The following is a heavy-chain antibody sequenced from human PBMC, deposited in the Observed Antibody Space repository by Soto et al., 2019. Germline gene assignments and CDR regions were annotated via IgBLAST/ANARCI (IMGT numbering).Heavy chain of an antibody. CDR2: IIPIFGTA. CDR3: ARDLRSGVSCYSPY. V-gene: IGHV1-69*13. D-gene: IGHD2-15*01. J-gene: IGHJ4*02. Sequence: ASVKVSRKASGGTFSSYAISWVRQAPGQGVEWMGGIIPIFGTANYAQKFQGRVTITADESTSTAYLELSSLSSEDTAVYYCARDLRSGVSCYSPYWGQGTLVTVSS. CDR1: GGTFSSYA.